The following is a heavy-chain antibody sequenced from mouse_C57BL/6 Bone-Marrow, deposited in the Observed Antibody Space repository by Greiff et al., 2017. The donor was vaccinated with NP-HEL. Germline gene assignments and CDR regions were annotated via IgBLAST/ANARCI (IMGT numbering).Heavy chain of an antibody. CDR1: GFTFSSYG. CDR2: ISRGGSYT. J-gene: IGHJ2*03. CDR3: ARRGTTVVALYYCYPYYFDY. V-gene: IGHV5-6*01. Sequence: EVHLVESGGDLVKPGGSLKLSCAASGFTFSSYGMSWVRQTPDKRLEWVATISRGGSYTYYPDSVKGRFTFSGDNAKNNLYLQMSSRKSEDTAMYYGARRGTTVVALYYCYPYYFDYGGQGNSLTVTA. D-gene: IGHD1-1*01.